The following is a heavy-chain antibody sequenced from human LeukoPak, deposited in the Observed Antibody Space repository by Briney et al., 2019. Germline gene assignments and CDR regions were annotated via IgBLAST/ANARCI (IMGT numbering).Heavy chain of an antibody. Sequence: ASVTVSCTASGYTFTGYYMHWVRQAPGQGLEWMGGIIPIFGTANYAQKFQGRVTITTDESTSTAYMELSSLRSEDTAVYYCALSRYSSSWYPFDYWGQGTLVTVSS. V-gene: IGHV1-69*05. CDR2: IIPIFGTA. CDR1: GYTFTGYY. D-gene: IGHD6-13*01. J-gene: IGHJ4*02. CDR3: ALSRYSSSWYPFDY.